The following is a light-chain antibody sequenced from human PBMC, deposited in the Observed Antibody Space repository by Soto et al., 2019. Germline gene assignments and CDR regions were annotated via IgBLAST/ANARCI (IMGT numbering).Light chain of an antibody. Sequence: DIQMTQSPSSLSASVGDRVIITCRASQSISSHLNWYQQKPGKAPKLLIYAASSFPSGAPSRFSGSGSGTDYTLTISSLQPEDFATYYCQQSYNTPRTFGQGTKLEIK. V-gene: IGKV1-39*01. J-gene: IGKJ2*01. CDR2: AAS. CDR1: QSISSH. CDR3: QQSYNTPRT.